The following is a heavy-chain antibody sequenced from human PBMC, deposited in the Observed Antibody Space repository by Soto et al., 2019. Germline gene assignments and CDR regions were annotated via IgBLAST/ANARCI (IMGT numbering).Heavy chain of an antibody. CDR2: ISYDGSNK. J-gene: IGHJ6*01. CDR1: GFTFSSYG. CDR3: AKSMIAEYYYGMDV. Sequence: QVQLVESGGGVVQPGRSLRLSCAASGFTFSSYGMHWVRQAPGKGLEWVAVISYDGSNKYYADSVKGRFTISRDNSKNTLYLQMNSLRAEDTAVYYCAKSMIAEYYYGMDVW. V-gene: IGHV3-30*18. D-gene: IGHD3-22*01.